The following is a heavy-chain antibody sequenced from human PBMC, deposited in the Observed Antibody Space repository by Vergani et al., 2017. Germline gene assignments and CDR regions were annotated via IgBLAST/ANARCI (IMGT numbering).Heavy chain of an antibody. CDR2: ISYDGTQK. J-gene: IGHJ1*01. V-gene: IGHV3-30*03. CDR1: GFTSGYYG. CDR3: VTKSCGTPGCQIGYFRE. D-gene: IGHD1-1*01. Sequence: QVHLVESGGGVVQPWRSLRLSCVVSGFTSGYYGMHWVRQAPGKGLEWVAVISYDGTQKYYADSVKGRFTISRDNSKSTLYLQMNSLRTEDTAVYYCVTKSCGTPGCQIGYFREWGQGTLVTVSS.